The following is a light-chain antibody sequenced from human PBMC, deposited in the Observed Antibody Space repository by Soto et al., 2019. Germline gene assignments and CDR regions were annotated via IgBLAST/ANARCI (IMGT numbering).Light chain of an antibody. J-gene: IGLJ1*01. CDR2: EDS. Sequence: HSALTQPASVSGSPGQSITISCTGTSSDVGGYNLVSWYQQYPGKAPKLMIYEDSKRPSGVSNRFSGSKSGNTASLTISGLQTEDEADYYCCAYAGGSTYVFGTGTKVTVL. CDR3: CAYAGGSTYV. CDR1: SSDVGGYNL. V-gene: IGLV2-23*01.